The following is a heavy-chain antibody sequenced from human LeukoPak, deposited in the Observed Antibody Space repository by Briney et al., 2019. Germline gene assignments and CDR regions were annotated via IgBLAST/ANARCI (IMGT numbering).Heavy chain of an antibody. Sequence: ASVTVSCKASGYTFTGYYMHWVRQAPGPGLEWMGWISAYNGNTNYAQKLQGRVTMTTDTSTSTAYMELRSLRSDDTAVYYCAREAQYSSSSNYYYYYMDVWGKGATVTVSS. D-gene: IGHD6-6*01. J-gene: IGHJ6*03. CDR2: ISAYNGNT. CDR3: AREAQYSSSSNYYYYYMDV. CDR1: GYTFTGYY. V-gene: IGHV1-18*04.